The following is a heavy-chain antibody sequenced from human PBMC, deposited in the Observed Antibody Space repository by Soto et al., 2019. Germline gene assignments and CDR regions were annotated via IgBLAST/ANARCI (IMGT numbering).Heavy chain of an antibody. CDR1: GFTFSSYA. Sequence: PGGSLRLSCAASGFTFSSYAVSWVRQAPGKGPEWISSISGSGSTIYYADSVKGRFTISRDNSKNTLYLQMSSLKASDTAMYYCARLVVSGWSPGDAFDIWGQGTMVTVS. CDR2: ISGSGSTI. CDR3: ARLVVSGWSPGDAFDI. J-gene: IGHJ3*02. D-gene: IGHD6-19*01. V-gene: IGHV3-23*01.